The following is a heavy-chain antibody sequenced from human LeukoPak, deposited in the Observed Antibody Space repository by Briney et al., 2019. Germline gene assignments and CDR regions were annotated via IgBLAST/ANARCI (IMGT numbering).Heavy chain of an antibody. CDR2: MYLSGTT. V-gene: IGHV4-4*02. CDR1: EFTFSSYSM. J-gene: IGHJ4*02. Sequence: KTGGSLRLSCAASEFTFSSYSMNWVRQPPGKGLEWIGEMYLSGTTHSNPSVKSRVTISIDKSKNQFFLNLSSVTAADTAVYYCAGLVGRYSSGLYYYYFDYWGQGTLVTVSS. D-gene: IGHD3-22*01. CDR3: AGLVGRYSSGLYYYYFDY.